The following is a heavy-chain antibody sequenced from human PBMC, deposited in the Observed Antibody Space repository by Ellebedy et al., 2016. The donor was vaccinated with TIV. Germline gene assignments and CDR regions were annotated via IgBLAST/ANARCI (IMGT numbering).Heavy chain of an antibody. V-gene: IGHV4-30-2*01. Sequence: SETLSLTXAVSGGSISSGGYSWSCIRQPPGKGLEWIGYLYHTGSTYYNPSLKSRVTISLDRSKNQFSLRLNSVTAADTAVYYCARGRDYYDAFDIWGQGTMVTVSS. J-gene: IGHJ3*02. D-gene: IGHD3-10*01. CDR2: LYHTGST. CDR1: GGSISSGGYS. CDR3: ARGRDYYDAFDI.